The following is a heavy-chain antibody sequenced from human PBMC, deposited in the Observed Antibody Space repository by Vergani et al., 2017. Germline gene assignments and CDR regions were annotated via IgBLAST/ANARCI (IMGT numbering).Heavy chain of an antibody. CDR3: AKDQGRSGSYPEVFDY. J-gene: IGHJ4*02. D-gene: IGHD1-26*01. V-gene: IGHV3-23*04. CDR1: GFTFSSYA. CDR2: ISGSGGST. Sequence: EVQLVESGGGLVQPGGSLRLSCAASGFTFSSYAMSWVRQAPGKGLEWVSAISGSGGSTYYADSVKGRFTISRDNSKNTLYLQMNSLRAEDTAVYYCAKDQGRSGSYPEVFDYWGQGTLVTVSS.